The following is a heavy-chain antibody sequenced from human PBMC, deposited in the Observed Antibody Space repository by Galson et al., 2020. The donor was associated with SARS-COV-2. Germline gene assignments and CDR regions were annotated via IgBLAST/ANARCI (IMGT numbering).Heavy chain of an antibody. CDR1: GFTFRSYW. CDR2: INSSGTSR. CDR3: ARDLRMDYYYYYGMDV. Sequence: PGGSLRLSCAASGFTFRSYWMHWVRQSPGKGLEWVSHINSSGTSRTYAAFVKGRFTISRDDAKNTLYLQMNSLRAEDTAVYYCARDLRMDYYYYYGMDVWGRGTTVTVSS. V-gene: IGHV3-74*01. D-gene: IGHD2-8*01. J-gene: IGHJ6*02.